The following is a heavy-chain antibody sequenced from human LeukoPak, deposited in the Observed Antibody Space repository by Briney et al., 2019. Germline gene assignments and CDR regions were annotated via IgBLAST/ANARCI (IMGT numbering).Heavy chain of an antibody. J-gene: IGHJ4*02. CDR1: GGTFSSYA. D-gene: IGHD3-22*01. V-gene: IGHV1-8*02. CDR2: MNPNSGNT. Sequence: ASVKVSCKASGGTFSSYAINWVRQATGQGLEWMGWMNPNSGNTGYAQKFQGRVTMTRNTSISTAYMELSSLRSEDTAVYYCARGHWGMIVENWGQGTLVTVSS. CDR3: ARGHWGMIVEN.